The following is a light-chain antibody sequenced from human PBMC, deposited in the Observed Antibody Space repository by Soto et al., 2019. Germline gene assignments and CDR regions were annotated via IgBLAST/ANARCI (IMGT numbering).Light chain of an antibody. CDR2: EVN. V-gene: IGLV2-8*01. CDR1: SSDVGGYDY. CDR3: ASYSGSNIFYV. Sequence: QSVLTQPPSASGSPGQSVTISCSGTSSDVGGYDYVSWYQEHPGKAPKVMIYEVNRRTSGVPDRFSGSKSGNTASLTVSGLQAEDEADYYCASYSGSNIFYVFGTGTKVTVL. J-gene: IGLJ1*01.